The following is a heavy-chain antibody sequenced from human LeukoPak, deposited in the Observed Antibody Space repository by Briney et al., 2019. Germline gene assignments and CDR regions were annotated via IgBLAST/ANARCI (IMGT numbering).Heavy chain of an antibody. D-gene: IGHD3-22*01. CDR1: EFTFSNFA. J-gene: IGHJ3*02. CDR3: AKDLLQTFFFDSSGYYSDAFGM. CDR2: ISGSGDNT. Sequence: PGGSLTLSCAVAEFTFSNFAMSWVRQAQGKGMEWVSTISGSGDNTYYADSVKGRFTTSRDTSKKTLSLHMNTLRAEDTAVYYCAKDLLQTFFFDSSGYYSDAFGMWGQGTMVTVSP. V-gene: IGHV3-23*01.